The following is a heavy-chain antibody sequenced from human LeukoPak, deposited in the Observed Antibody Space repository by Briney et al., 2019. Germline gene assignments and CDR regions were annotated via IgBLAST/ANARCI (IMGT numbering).Heavy chain of an antibody. CDR1: GYTFTNYY. Sequence: ASVKVSCKASGYTFTNYYIHWVRQAPGQGREWMGIINPSGGSTSYAQKFQGRVTMTRDMSTSTVYMELSSLRSEDTAVYYCARSAYSSPRGGFDPWGQGTLVTVAS. CDR3: ARSAYSSPRGGFDP. CDR2: INPSGGST. V-gene: IGHV1-46*01. J-gene: IGHJ5*02. D-gene: IGHD6-13*01.